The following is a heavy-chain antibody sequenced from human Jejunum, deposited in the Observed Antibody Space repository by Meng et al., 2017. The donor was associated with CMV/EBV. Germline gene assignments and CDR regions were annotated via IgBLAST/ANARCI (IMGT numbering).Heavy chain of an antibody. CDR1: GFNFSSYA. D-gene: IGHD1-26*01. Sequence: QVLLVESGGGVDQPGGSPRLSFVVTGFNFSSYAMNWIRQAPGKGLEWVAGTSPDGNIKFYADPVRGRFTISRDNSKNTLFLQMNSLRTEDTALYYCAREAYRNSALGDLDYWGQGTLVTVSS. V-gene: IGHV3-30-3*02. CDR2: TSPDGNIK. J-gene: IGHJ4*02. CDR3: AREAYRNSALGDLDY.